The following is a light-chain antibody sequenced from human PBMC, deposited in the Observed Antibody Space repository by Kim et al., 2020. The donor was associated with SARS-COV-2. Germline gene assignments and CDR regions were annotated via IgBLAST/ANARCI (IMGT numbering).Light chain of an antibody. J-gene: IGLJ2*01. CDR3: AAWDDSLRRVV. Sequence: QSVLTQPPSTSGTPGQTVTISCSGSNSNIGGNTVNWYQHLPPTAPKLLISDNNQRPSGVPDRFSGSKSGTSASLAISGLQSEDEADYHCAAWDDSLRRVVFGRGTQLTVL. V-gene: IGLV1-44*01. CDR2: DNN. CDR1: NSNIGGNT.